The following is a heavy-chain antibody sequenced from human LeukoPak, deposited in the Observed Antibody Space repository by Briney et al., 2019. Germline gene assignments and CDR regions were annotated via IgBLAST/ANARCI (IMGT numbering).Heavy chain of an antibody. V-gene: IGHV4-61*10. D-gene: IGHD3-10*01. Sequence: PSETLSLTCTVSGGSISSGSYYWSWIRQPAGKGLEWIGYIYYSGSTNYNPSLKSRVTISVDTSKNQFSLKLSSVTAADTAVYYCARDLYGSGSYRYWGQGTLVTVSS. CDR3: ARDLYGSGSYRY. J-gene: IGHJ4*02. CDR2: IYYSGST. CDR1: GGSISSGSYY.